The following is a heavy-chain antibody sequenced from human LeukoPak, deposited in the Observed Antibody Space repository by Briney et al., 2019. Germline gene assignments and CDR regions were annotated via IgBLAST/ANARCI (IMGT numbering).Heavy chain of an antibody. D-gene: IGHD6-13*01. V-gene: IGHV3-30*04. CDR3: ARDLIAAAGAGLDY. CDR2: ISYDGSNK. J-gene: IGHJ4*02. Sequence: PGGSLRLSCAASGFTFSSYAMHWVRQAPGKGLEWVAVISYDGSNKYYADSVKGRFTISRDNSKNTLYLQMNSLRAEDTAVYHCARDLIAAAGAGLDYWGQGTLVTVSS. CDR1: GFTFSSYA.